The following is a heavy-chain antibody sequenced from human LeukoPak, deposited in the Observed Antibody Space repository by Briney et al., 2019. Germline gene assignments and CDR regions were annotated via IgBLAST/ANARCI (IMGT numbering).Heavy chain of an antibody. CDR2: IYYSGST. Sequence: SETLSLTCTVSGGSISSYYWSWIRQPPGKGLEWIGYIYYSGSTNYNPSLKSRVTISVDTSKNQFSLKLSSVTAADTAVYYCARGFIGSSGYYRYWGQGTLVTVSS. CDR1: GGSISSYY. J-gene: IGHJ4*02. CDR3: ARGFIGSSGYYRY. D-gene: IGHD3-22*01. V-gene: IGHV4-59*01.